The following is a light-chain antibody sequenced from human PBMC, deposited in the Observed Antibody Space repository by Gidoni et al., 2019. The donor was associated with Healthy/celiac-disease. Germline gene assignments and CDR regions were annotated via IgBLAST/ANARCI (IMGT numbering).Light chain of an antibody. CDR1: QSVSSN. CDR2: GAS. J-gene: IGKJ2*01. Sequence: EIVMTQSPATLSVSPGERATLSCRASQSVSSNLAWYQQKPGQAPRRLIYGASTRATGIPARCSGSGSGTEFTLTISSLQSEDFAVYYCQQYNNWPLYTFGQXTKLEIK. CDR3: QQYNNWPLYT. V-gene: IGKV3-15*01.